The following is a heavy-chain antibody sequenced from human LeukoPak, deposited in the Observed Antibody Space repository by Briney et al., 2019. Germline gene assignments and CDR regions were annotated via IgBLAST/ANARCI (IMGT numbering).Heavy chain of an antibody. D-gene: IGHD2-21*02. J-gene: IGHJ4*02. V-gene: IGHV3-21*01. CDR2: ISSSSSYI. CDR3: ARDLYCGGDCYYMAYFDY. Sequence: GGSLRLSCAASGFTFSSYSMNWVRQAPGKGLECVSSISSSSSYIYYADSVKGRFTISRDNAKNSLYLQMNSLRAEDTAVYNCARDLYCGGDCYYMAYFDYWGQGTLVTVSS. CDR1: GFTFSSYS.